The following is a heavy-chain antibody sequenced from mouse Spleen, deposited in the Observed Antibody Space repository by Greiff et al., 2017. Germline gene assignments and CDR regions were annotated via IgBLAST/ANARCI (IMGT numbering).Heavy chain of an antibody. D-gene: IGHD2-5*01. CDR2: ISSGGGNT. J-gene: IGHJ4*01. CDR3: ARHAYSNYAMDY. Sequence: DVMLVESGGGLVKPGGSLKLSCAASGFTFSSYTMSWVRQTPAKRLEWVATISSGGGNTYYPDSVKGRFTISRDNARNTLYLQMSSLRSEDTAMYYCARHAYSNYAMDYWGQGTSVTVSS. V-gene: IGHV5-9*01. CDR1: GFTFSSYT.